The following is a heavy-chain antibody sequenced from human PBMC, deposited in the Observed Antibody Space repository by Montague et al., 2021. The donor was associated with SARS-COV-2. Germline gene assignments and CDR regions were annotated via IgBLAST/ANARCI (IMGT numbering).Heavy chain of an antibody. V-gene: IGHV4-59*08. CDR1: GGSIRNYC. CDR3: AAQTDYYYYSLDV. Sequence: SETLSLTCAVSGGSIRNYCWSWIRQPPGRGLEWIAYIYDSGNVDYNPSLKSQVTILVDTSKNQFSLKLSSVTAADTAVYYCAAQTDYYYYSLDVWGQGTTATVS. J-gene: IGHJ6*02. CDR2: IYDSGNV.